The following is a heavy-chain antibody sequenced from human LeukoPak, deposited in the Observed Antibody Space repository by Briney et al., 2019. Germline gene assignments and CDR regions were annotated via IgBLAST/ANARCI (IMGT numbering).Heavy chain of an antibody. CDR3: ARDGVATHNSDYYYYYMDV. CDR2: IIPIFGTA. D-gene: IGHD3-3*01. J-gene: IGHJ6*03. Sequence: SVKVSCKASGGTFSSYAISWVRQAPGQGLEWMGGIIPIFGTANYAQKFQGRVTITADKSTSTAYMGLSSLRSEDTAVYYCARDGVATHNSDYYYYYMDVWGKGTTVTVSS. V-gene: IGHV1-69*06. CDR1: GGTFSSYA.